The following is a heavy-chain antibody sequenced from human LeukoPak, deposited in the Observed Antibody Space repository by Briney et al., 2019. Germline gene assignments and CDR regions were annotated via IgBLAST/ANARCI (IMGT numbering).Heavy chain of an antibody. CDR1: GGSFSSSY. Sequence: SETLSLTCTVSGGSFSSSYWSWVQQPPGKGLEWIAYIYYTGSTNYNPSLKSRVTISVDTSKNQFSLKLSSVTAADTAVHYCARTPETVVVTPVAPFDYWGQGTLVTVSS. D-gene: IGHD3-22*01. CDR2: IYYTGST. J-gene: IGHJ4*02. CDR3: ARTPETVVVTPVAPFDY. V-gene: IGHV4-59*12.